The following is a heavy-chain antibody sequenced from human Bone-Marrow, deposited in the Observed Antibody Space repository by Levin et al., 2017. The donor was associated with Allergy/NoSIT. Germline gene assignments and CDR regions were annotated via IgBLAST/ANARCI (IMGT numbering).Heavy chain of an antibody. J-gene: IGHJ6*02. CDR3: AREDVSTGALDV. Sequence: ASVKVSCKTSGFSFTGYYIHWVRQAPGQGLEWMGRVNPKSGGTNYAQKFQGRVIMTRDTSTSTVYMELRGLTSDDTAVYFCAREDVSTGALDVWGQGSTVTVSS. V-gene: IGHV1-2*06. CDR1: GFSFTGYY. D-gene: IGHD4/OR15-4a*01. CDR2: VNPKSGGT.